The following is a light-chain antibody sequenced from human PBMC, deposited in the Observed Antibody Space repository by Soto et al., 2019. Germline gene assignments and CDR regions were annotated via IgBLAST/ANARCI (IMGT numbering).Light chain of an antibody. CDR1: SSDVGTYNL. CDR3: CSYAGGKVFVV. CDR2: EDN. V-gene: IGLV2-23*01. J-gene: IGLJ2*01. Sequence: QSALTQPASVSGSPGQSITISCTGTSSDVGTYNLVSWYQQHPGQAPKVVIYEDNKRPSGVSNRFSGSKSGNTASLTISGRQAEDEADYYCCSYAGGKVFVVFGGGPKLTVL.